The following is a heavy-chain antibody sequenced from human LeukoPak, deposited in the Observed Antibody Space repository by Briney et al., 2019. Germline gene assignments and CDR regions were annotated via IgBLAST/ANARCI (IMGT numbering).Heavy chain of an antibody. D-gene: IGHD2-2*01. J-gene: IGHJ5*02. CDR3: ARVGIVVVPAAQFDP. V-gene: IGHV1-2*02. CDR2: INPNSGGT. Sequence: ASVKVSCKASGYTFTGYYMHWVRQAPGQGLEWMGWINPNSGGTNYAQKFQGRVTMTRDTSISTAYMELSRLRSDDTAVYYCARVGIVVVPAAQFDPWGQGTLVTVSS. CDR1: GYTFTGYY.